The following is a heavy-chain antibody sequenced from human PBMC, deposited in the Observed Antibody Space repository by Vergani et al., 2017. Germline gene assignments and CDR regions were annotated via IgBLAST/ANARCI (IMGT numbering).Heavy chain of an antibody. CDR2: ISGDGGST. Sequence: EVQLLESGGGLVQPGGSLRLSCAASGFTFSSYAMSWVRQAPGKGLEWVSLISGDGGSTYYADSVKGRFTIYRDNSKNSLYLQMNSLRTEDTALYYCAKERILSDKGDSTVYYYYGMDVWGQGTTVTVSS. D-gene: IGHD2-21*02. CDR3: AKERILSDKGDSTVYYYYGMDV. J-gene: IGHJ6*02. V-gene: IGHV3-43*02. CDR1: GFTFSSYA.